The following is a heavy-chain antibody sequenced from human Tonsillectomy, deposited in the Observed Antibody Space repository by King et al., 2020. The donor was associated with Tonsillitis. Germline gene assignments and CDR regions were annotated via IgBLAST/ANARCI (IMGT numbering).Heavy chain of an antibody. Sequence: VQLVESGGGLVQPGGSLRLSCAASGFTFSNYGMTWVRQAPGKGLEWVSAISPSGDTTYYADSVKGRFTISRDNSKKTLYVQMNSLRAEDTAVYYCAKDRTTVTPDWHVDLWGRGTLVTVSS. V-gene: IGHV3-23*04. J-gene: IGHJ2*01. CDR2: ISPSGDTT. D-gene: IGHD4-17*01. CDR3: AKDRTTVTPDWHVDL. CDR1: GFTFSNYG.